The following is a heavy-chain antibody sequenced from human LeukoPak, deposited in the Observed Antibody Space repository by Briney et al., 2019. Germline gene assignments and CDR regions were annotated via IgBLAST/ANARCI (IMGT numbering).Heavy chain of an antibody. CDR3: ARQVEMATISPIDY. Sequence: PGGSLRLSCAASGFTFSSYSMNWVRQAPGKGLEWVSSISSSSSYIYYADSVKGRFTISRDNAKNSLYLQMNSLRAEDTAVYYCARQVEMATISPIDYWGQGTLVTVSS. D-gene: IGHD5-24*01. CDR1: GFTFSSYS. J-gene: IGHJ4*02. V-gene: IGHV3-21*01. CDR2: ISSSSSYI.